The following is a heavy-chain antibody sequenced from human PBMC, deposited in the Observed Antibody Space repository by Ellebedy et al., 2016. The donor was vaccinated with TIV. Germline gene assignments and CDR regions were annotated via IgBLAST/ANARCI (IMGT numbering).Heavy chain of an antibody. Sequence: SETLSLXXTVSGGSISSSSYYWGWIRQPPGKGLEWIGSIYYSGSTYYNPSLKSRVTISVDTSKNQFSLKLSSVTAADTAVYYCAIFPGRPHYYYGMDVWGQGTTVTVSS. CDR2: IYYSGST. CDR1: GGSISSSSYY. J-gene: IGHJ6*02. D-gene: IGHD3-3*01. V-gene: IGHV4-39*01. CDR3: AIFPGRPHYYYGMDV.